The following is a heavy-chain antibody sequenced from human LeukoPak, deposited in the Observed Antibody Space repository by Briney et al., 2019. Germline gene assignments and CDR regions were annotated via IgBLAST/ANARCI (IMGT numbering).Heavy chain of an antibody. CDR1: GYTFTGYY. CDR3: ARDYAGSVVVTEFDY. V-gene: IGHV1-2*02. CDR2: INPNSGGT. J-gene: IGHJ4*02. D-gene: IGHD2-21*02. Sequence: ASVKVSCKASGYTFTGYYMHWVRQAPEQGLEWMGWINPNSGGTNYAQKFQGRVTMTRDTSISTAYMELSRLRSDDTAVYYCARDYAGSVVVTEFDYWGQGTLVTISS.